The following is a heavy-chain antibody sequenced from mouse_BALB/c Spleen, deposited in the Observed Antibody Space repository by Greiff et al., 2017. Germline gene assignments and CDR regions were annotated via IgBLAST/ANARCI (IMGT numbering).Heavy chain of an antibody. J-gene: IGHJ3*01. D-gene: IGHD1-2*01. CDR3: ARGITTATRWFAY. V-gene: IGHV5-4*02. CDR1: GFTFSDYY. CDR2: ISDGGSYT. Sequence: EVKLMESGGGLVKPGGSLKLSCAASGFTFSDYYMYWVRQTPEKRLEWVATISDGGSYTYYPDSVKGRFTISRDNAKNNLYLQMSSLKSEDTAMYYCARGITTATRWFAYWGQGTLVTVSA.